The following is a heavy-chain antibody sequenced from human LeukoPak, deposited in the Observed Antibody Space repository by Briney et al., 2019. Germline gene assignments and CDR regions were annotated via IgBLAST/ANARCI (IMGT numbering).Heavy chain of an antibody. CDR2: INNDGSTT. CDR1: GFTFSSYW. J-gene: IGHJ4*02. D-gene: IGHD4-23*01. V-gene: IGHV3-74*03. CDR3: AKGTVVTWNYFDY. Sequence: GGSLRLSCAASGFTFSSYWMHWVRQAPGKGLVWVSHINNDGSTTKYTDSVKGRFTISRDNAKNTLFLQMNSLKTEDTAVYYCAKGTVVTWNYFDYWGQGTLVTVSS.